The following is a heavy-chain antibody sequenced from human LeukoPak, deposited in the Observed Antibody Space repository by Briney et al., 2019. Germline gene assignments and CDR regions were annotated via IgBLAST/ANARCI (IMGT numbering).Heavy chain of an antibody. CDR3: ARSGTSRYYFYGMDV. Sequence: PSETLSLTCTVSGGSISSYYWNWIRQPPGKGLEWIGYIYYTGSTNYNPSLKSRVTISVDTSKNQFPLKLNSVTDTDTAVYYCARSGTSRYYFYGMDVWGQGTTVTVSS. D-gene: IGHD1/OR15-1a*01. V-gene: IGHV4-59*08. CDR1: GGSISSYY. J-gene: IGHJ6*02. CDR2: IYYTGST.